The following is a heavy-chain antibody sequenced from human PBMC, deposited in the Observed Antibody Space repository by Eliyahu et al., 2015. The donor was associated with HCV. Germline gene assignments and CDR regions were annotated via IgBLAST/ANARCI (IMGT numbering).Heavy chain of an antibody. CDR3: AKSPWGQNWFDP. V-gene: IGHV3-30*18. CDR1: GFTFSSYG. CDR2: ISYDGSNK. D-gene: IGHD3-16*01. J-gene: IGHJ5*02. Sequence: QVQLVESGGGVVQPGRSLRLSCAASGFTFSSYGMHWVRQAPGKGLEWVAVISYDGSNKYYADSVKGRFTISRDNSKNTLYLQMNSLRAEDTAVYYCAKSPWGQNWFDPWGQGTLVTVSS.